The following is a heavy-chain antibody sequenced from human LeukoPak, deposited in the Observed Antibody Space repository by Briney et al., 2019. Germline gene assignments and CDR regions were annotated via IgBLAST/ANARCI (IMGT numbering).Heavy chain of an antibody. D-gene: IGHD2-2*01. J-gene: IGHJ4*02. CDR1: GGSISSSNW. V-gene: IGHV4-4*02. CDR2: IYHSGST. Sequence: SETLSLTCAVSGGSISSSNWWSWVRQPPGKGLEWIGEIYHSGSTNYNPSLKSRVTISVDKSKNQFSLKLSSVTAADTAVYYCARDHSDCSSTSCSFDYWGQGTLVTVSS. CDR3: ARDHSDCSSTSCSFDY.